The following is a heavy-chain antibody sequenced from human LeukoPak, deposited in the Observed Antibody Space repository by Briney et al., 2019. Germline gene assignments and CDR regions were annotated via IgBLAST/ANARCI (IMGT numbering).Heavy chain of an antibody. Sequence: SETLSLTCTVSGGSISSSSYYWGWIRQPPGKGLEWIGSIYYSGSTYYNPSLKSRVTISVDTSKNQFSLKLSSVTAADTAVYYCARVGFFGVVIGPLFDHWGQGTLVTVSS. CDR1: GGSISSSSYY. D-gene: IGHD3-3*01. J-gene: IGHJ4*02. CDR2: IYYSGST. V-gene: IGHV4-39*07. CDR3: ARVGFFGVVIGPLFDH.